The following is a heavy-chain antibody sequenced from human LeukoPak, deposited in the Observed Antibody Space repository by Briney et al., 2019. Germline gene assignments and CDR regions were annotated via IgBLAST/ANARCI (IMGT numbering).Heavy chain of an antibody. V-gene: IGHV3-23*01. J-gene: IGHJ4*02. D-gene: IGHD3-10*01. CDR1: GFTFSSYA. Sequence: GGSLRLSCAASGFTFSSYAMSRVRQAPGKGLEWVSAISGSGGSTYYADSVKGRFTISRDNSKNTLYLQMNSLRAEDTAVYYCAKDYQAHYYGSGSYYANFDYWGQGTLVTVSS. CDR2: ISGSGGST. CDR3: AKDYQAHYYGSGSYYANFDY.